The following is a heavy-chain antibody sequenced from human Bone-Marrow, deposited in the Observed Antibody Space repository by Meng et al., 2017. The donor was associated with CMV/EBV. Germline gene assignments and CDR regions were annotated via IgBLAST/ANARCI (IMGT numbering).Heavy chain of an antibody. CDR1: GGSFSGYY. CDR3: ARAGTYYYGSGLNR. CDR2: INHSGIT. V-gene: IGHV4-34*01. Sequence: GSLRLSCAVYGGSFSGYYWSWIRQPPGKGLEWIGEINHSGITNYNPSLKSRVTISGDTSKNQFSLKLSSVTAADTAVYYCARAGTYYYGSGLNRWGQGTLVTVSS. J-gene: IGHJ4*02. D-gene: IGHD3-10*01.